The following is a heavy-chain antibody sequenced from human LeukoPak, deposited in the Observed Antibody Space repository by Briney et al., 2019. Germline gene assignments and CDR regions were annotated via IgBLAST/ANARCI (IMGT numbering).Heavy chain of an antibody. J-gene: IGHJ5*02. CDR1: GGPISSYY. D-gene: IGHD2-15*01. CDR3: ARVVAKDWFDP. Sequence: PSETLSLTCTVSGGPISSYYWSWIRQPPGKGLEWIGYIYYSGSTNYNPSLKSRVTISVDMSKNHFSLKLSSVTAADTAVYYCARVVAKDWFDPWGQGSLVTVSS. V-gene: IGHV4-59*01. CDR2: IYYSGST.